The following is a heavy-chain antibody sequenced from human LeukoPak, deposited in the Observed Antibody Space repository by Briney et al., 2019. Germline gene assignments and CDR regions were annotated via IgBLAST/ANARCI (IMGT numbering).Heavy chain of an antibody. Sequence: GGSLRLSCAASGFTFSSYWMHWVRHAPGKGLVWVSRINSDGSSTSYADSVKGRFTISRDNAKNTLYLQMNSLRAEDTAVYYCARYSSSCCHFDYWGQGTLVTVSS. D-gene: IGHD6-13*01. CDR1: GFTFSSYW. J-gene: IGHJ4*02. CDR3: ARYSSSCCHFDY. CDR2: INSDGSST. V-gene: IGHV3-74*01.